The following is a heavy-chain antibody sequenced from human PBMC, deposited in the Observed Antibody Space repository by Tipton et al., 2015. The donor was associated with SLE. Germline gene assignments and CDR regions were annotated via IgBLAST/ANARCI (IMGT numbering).Heavy chain of an antibody. J-gene: IGHJ4*02. D-gene: IGHD6-6*01. Sequence: LRLSCTVSGGPISSHYWSWIRQPPGKGLEWIGYIYYSGSTNYNPSLKSRVTISVDTSKNQFSLKLSSVTAADTAVYYCARGKQLVGYWGQGTLVTVSS. CDR1: GGPISSHY. V-gene: IGHV4-59*11. CDR2: IYYSGST. CDR3: ARGKQLVGY.